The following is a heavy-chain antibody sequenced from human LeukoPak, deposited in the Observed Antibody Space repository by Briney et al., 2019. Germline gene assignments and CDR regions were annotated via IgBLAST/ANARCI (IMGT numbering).Heavy chain of an antibody. J-gene: IGHJ4*02. V-gene: IGHV3-33*01. D-gene: IGHD3-10*01. CDR1: GFTFSDHV. Sequence: GGSLRLSCAASGFTFSDHVIHWVRQAPGKGLEWVAVIWSDGSDKYYADSVKGRFTISRDNSKKTLYLQMNSLRVEDTAVYYCVRASGSFDYWGQGTLVTVSP. CDR3: VRASGSFDY. CDR2: IWSDGSDK.